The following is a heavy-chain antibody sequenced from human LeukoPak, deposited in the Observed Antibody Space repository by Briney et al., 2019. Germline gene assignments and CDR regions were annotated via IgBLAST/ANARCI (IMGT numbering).Heavy chain of an antibody. Sequence: PGGSLRLSCAASGFTFSDYCMSWIRQAPGKGLEWVSYISSSGSTIYYADSVKGRFTISRDNAKNSLYLQMNSLRAEDTAVYYCAREQIEYSYGGPYYYYGMDVWGQGTTVTVSS. D-gene: IGHD5-18*01. V-gene: IGHV3-11*01. CDR3: AREQIEYSYGGPYYYYGMDV. CDR1: GFTFSDYC. CDR2: ISSSGSTI. J-gene: IGHJ6*02.